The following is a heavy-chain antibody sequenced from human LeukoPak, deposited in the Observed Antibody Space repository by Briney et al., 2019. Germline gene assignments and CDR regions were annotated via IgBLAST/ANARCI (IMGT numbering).Heavy chain of an antibody. CDR1: GFTFDDYA. V-gene: IGHV3-9*01. D-gene: IGHD3-10*01. CDR2: ISWNSGSI. CDR3: AKDLRGGLGFGELLGTFDY. Sequence: GGSLRLSCAASGFTFDDYAMHWVRQAPGKGLEWVSGISWNSGSIGYADSVKGRFTISRDNAKNSLYLQMNSLRAEDTALYYCAKDLRGGLGFGELLGTFDYWGQGTLVTVSS. J-gene: IGHJ4*02.